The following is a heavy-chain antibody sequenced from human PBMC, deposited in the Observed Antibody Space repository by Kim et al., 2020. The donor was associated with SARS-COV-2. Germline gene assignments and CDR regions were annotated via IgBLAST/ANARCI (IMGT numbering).Heavy chain of an antibody. J-gene: IGHJ6*02. Sequence: SETLSLTCTVSGGSISSYYWSWIRQPPGKGLEWIGYIYYSGSTNYNPSLKSRVTILVDTSKKQFTLKLSSVTAADTAVYYCASIEYSSGPGSLAQDYYGLGVWGRGTTVPVSS. V-gene: IGHV4-59*01. CDR2: IYYSGST. CDR1: GGSISSYY. CDR3: ASIEYSSGPGSLAQDYYGLGV. D-gene: IGHD6-19*01.